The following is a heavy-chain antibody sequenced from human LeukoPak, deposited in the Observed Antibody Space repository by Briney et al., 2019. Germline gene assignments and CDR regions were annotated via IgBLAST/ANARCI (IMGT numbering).Heavy chain of an antibody. J-gene: IGHJ5*02. CDR1: GFTVGDYA. CDR3: TRESSGWYYAWFDP. CDR2: IRSKAYGGTT. D-gene: IGHD6-19*01. Sequence: PGGSLRLSCTASGFTVGDYAMSWFRQAPGKGREWVGFIRSKAYGGTTEYAASVKGRFTISRDDSKSIAYLQMNSLKTEDTAVYYCTRESSGWYYAWFDPWGQGTLVTVSS. V-gene: IGHV3-49*03.